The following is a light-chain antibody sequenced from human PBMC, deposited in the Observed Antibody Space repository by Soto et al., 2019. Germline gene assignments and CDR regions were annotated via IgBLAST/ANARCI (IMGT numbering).Light chain of an antibody. J-gene: IGKJ1*01. V-gene: IGKV1-39*01. CDR1: QNIRTY. Sequence: DIQMTQSPSSLSASVGDRVTITCRASQNIRTYINWYQQKSGRAPNLLIFDASRLQSGVPSRFSGTGSGTDFTLTITSLQPEDFATYYCRQTSTPPWTFGQGTKV. CDR3: RQTSTPPWT. CDR2: DAS.